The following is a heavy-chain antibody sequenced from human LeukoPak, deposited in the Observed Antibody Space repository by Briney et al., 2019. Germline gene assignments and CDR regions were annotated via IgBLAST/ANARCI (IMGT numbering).Heavy chain of an antibody. V-gene: IGHV4-59*01. CDR2: IYYSGST. D-gene: IGHD4-17*01. CDR3: ARDGDYERDWFDP. Sequence: SETLSLTCTVSGGSISSYYWSWIRQPPGKGLEWIGYIYYSGSTNYNPSLKSRLSMSVDTSKSQFSLKLSSVTAADTAVYYCARDGDYERDWFDPWGQGTLVTVSS. J-gene: IGHJ5*02. CDR1: GGSISSYY.